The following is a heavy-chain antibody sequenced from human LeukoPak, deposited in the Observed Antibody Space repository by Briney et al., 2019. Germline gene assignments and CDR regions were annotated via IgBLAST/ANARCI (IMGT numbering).Heavy chain of an antibody. J-gene: IGHJ4*02. CDR2: IQTSGNT. CDR3: ASDRGSGWFDY. CDR1: GGSIRNYY. D-gene: IGHD6-19*01. V-gene: IGHV4-4*07. Sequence: SETLSLTCTVSGGSIRNYYWNWIRQPAGKGLEWVGRIQTSGNTNYSPSLRSRITISVDRSKNQVSLKLTSVTAADTAVYYCASDRGSGWFDYWGQGTLVTVSS.